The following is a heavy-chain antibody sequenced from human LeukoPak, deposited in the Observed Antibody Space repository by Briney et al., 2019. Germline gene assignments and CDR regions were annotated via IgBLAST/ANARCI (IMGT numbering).Heavy chain of an antibody. CDR3: ARMNYVSSGWGAPFDY. V-gene: IGHV3-7*01. CDR2: IKQDGSEK. CDR1: GFIFSNYW. Sequence: PGGSLRLSCAASGFIFSNYWMSWVRQAPGKGLEWVANIKQDGSEKYYVDSVKGRFTISRDNAKNSLYLQMNSLRAEDTAVYYCARMNYVSSGWGAPFDYWGQGTLVTVSS. J-gene: IGHJ4*02. D-gene: IGHD1-7*01.